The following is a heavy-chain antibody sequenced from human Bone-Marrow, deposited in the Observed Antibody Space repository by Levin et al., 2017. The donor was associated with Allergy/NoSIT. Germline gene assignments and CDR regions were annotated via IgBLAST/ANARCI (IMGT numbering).Heavy chain of an antibody. CDR3: ARGLGRALRFLEWLLMRNWFDP. D-gene: IGHD3-3*01. CDR1: GFTFSSYD. V-gene: IGHV3-13*01. J-gene: IGHJ5*02. Sequence: GGSLRLSCAASGFTFSSYDMHWVRQATGKGLEWVSAIGTAGDTYYPGSVKGRFTISRENAKNSLYLQMNSLRAGDTAVYYCARGLGRALRFLEWLLMRNWFDPWGQGTLVTVSS. CDR2: IGTAGDT.